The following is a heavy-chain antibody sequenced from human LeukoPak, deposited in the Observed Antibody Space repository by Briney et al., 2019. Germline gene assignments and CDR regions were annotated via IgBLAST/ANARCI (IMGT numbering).Heavy chain of an antibody. CDR1: GFTFSSYT. CDR2: ISGGSSYI. Sequence: PGGSLRLSCAASGFTFSSYTINWVRQTPGKGLEWVSSISGGSSYIYYADSVRGRFTISRDNAKNSLYLQMNSLRAEDTAVYYCARDPGYSYGYGMDVWGQGTTVTVSS. V-gene: IGHV3-21*04. J-gene: IGHJ6*02. D-gene: IGHD5-18*01. CDR3: ARDPGYSYGYGMDV.